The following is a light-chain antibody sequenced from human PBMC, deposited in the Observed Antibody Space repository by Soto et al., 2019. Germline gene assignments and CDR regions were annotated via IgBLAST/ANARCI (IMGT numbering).Light chain of an antibody. CDR2: EVS. CDR3: SSSTSSSTFV. Sequence: QSALTQPASVSGSPGQSITISCTGTTSDVGVYNYFSWYQQHPGKAPKLMIYEVSNRPSGVSNRVSGSKSGNTASLTISGLQAEDESDYYCSSSTSSSTFVFGTGTKVTVL. CDR1: TSDVGVYNY. J-gene: IGLJ1*01. V-gene: IGLV2-14*01.